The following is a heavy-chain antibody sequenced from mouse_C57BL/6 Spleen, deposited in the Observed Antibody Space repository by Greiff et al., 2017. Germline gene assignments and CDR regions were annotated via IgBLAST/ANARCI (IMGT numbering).Heavy chain of an antibody. CDR1: GYTFTSYD. V-gene: IGHV1-85*01. J-gene: IGHJ1*03. Sequence: VQLQQSGPELVKPGASVKLSCKASGYTFTSYDINWVKQRPGQGLEWIGWIYPRDGSTKYNEKFKGKATLTVETSSSTAYMELHSLTSEDSAVYFCARGSYELYWYFDVWGTGTTVTVSS. CDR3: ARGSYELYWYFDV. CDR2: IYPRDGST. D-gene: IGHD1-1*02.